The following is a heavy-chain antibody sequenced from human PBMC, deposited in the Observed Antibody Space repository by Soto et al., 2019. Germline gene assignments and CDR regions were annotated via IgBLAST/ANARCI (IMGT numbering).Heavy chain of an antibody. D-gene: IGHD3-10*01. CDR2: ISHSGSST. V-gene: IGHV3-23*01. CDR3: AKGSWVHHGSEGGNWLDP. CDR1: GVSFSNYA. J-gene: IGHJ5*02. Sequence: EVQLLESGGGLVQPGGSLRLSCAASGVSFSNYAMNWVRQAQGKGLEWVSGISHSGSSTYYADSVKGRFTISRDNSKNTLHLQMNSMRAEDTAVYYCAKGSWVHHGSEGGNWLDPWGQGTLVTVSS.